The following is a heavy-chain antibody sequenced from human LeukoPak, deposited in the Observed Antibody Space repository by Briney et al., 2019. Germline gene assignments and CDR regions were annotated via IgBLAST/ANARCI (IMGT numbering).Heavy chain of an antibody. CDR2: ISSSSSYI. CDR1: GFKFSSYS. V-gene: IGHV3-21*01. CDR3: AMYGDPDY. J-gene: IGHJ4*02. D-gene: IGHD4-17*01. Sequence: PGGSLRLSCAASGFKFSSYSMKWVRQAPGKGLEWVSFISSSSSYIYYADSLKGRFTISRDNSKNTLYLQMGSLRAEDMAVYYCAMYGDPDYWGQGTLVTVSS.